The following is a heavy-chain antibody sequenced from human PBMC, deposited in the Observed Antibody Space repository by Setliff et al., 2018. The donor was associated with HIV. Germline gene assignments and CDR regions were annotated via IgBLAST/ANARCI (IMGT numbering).Heavy chain of an antibody. D-gene: IGHD3-9*01. V-gene: IGHV3-43D*03. CDR3: AKGTMNHDFLTGYSPFDS. Sequence: GGSLRLSCAASGFNFNDYTMHWVRQGPGKTLEWVSLISWDSGRTDYAVSVRGRFTISRDNSKNSLYLQMQSLRPEDTALYYCAKGTMNHDFLTGYSPFDSWGQGTQVTVSS. J-gene: IGHJ4*02. CDR1: GFNFNDYT. CDR2: ISWDSGRT.